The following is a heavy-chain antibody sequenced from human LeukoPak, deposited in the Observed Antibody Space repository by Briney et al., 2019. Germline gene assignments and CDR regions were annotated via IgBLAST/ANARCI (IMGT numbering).Heavy chain of an antibody. CDR1: GFTFSSYS. D-gene: IGHD6-13*01. CDR3: VGGPIAAAGEDY. V-gene: IGHV3-21*01. CDR2: ISGGSGYI. J-gene: IGHJ4*02. Sequence: GGSLRLSCAASGFTFSSYSMNWVRQAPGKGLEWVSSISGGSGYIYYADSVKGRFTISRDNARNSLCLQMNSLRAEDTAVYYCVGGPIAAAGEDYWGRGILVTVSS.